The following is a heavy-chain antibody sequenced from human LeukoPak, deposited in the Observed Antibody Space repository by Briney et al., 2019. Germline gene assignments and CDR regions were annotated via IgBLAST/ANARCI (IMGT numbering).Heavy chain of an antibody. CDR3: AREGCSGGNCYSYWFDP. V-gene: IGHV3-21*01. Sequence: PGGSLRLSCAASGFTFSSYSMNWVRQAPGKGLEWVSSISSSSSYIYYADSMKGRFTISRDNAKNSLYLQMNSLRAEDTAVYYCAREGCSGGNCYSYWFDPWGQGTLVTVSS. J-gene: IGHJ5*02. CDR1: GFTFSSYS. D-gene: IGHD2-15*01. CDR2: ISSSSSYI.